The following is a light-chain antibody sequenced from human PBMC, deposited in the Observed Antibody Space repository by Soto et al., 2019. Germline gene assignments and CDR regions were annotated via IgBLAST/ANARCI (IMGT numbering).Light chain of an antibody. J-gene: IGKJ2*01. CDR3: QQYVNLPYT. CDR2: DTT. CDR1: QDLTNY. Sequence: DIQMTQSPTSLAASVGDRVTITCQASQDLTNYLNWYQQKPGEAPKLLIYDTTTLEEGVPTRFSGGGSGTAFTFTINGLQPEYAAIYFCQQYVNLPYTFGQGTKLEIK. V-gene: IGKV1-33*01.